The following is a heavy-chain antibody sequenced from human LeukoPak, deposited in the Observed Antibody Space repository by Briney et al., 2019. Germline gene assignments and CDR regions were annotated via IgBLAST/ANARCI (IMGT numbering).Heavy chain of an antibody. CDR3: AKERIVLDYGDYAAGPLDY. Sequence: GGSLRLSCAASGFTFSNAWMSWVRQAPGKGLEWVGRIKSKTDGGTTDYAAPVKGRFTISRDDSKNTLYLQMNSLKTEDTAVYYCAKERIVLDYGDYAAGPLDYWGQGTLVTVSS. CDR2: IKSKTDGGTT. V-gene: IGHV3-15*01. D-gene: IGHD4-17*01. J-gene: IGHJ4*02. CDR1: GFTFSNAW.